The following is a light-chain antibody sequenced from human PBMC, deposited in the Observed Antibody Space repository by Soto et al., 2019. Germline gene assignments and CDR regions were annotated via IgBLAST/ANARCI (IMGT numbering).Light chain of an antibody. V-gene: IGKV3-15*01. CDR3: QQYNDWPRT. Sequence: ETVMTQSPATLSVSPGERATLSCRASQTVGSNLAWYQQTPGRAPSLLIYGASTRATGIPARFSGGGSGTECTLTISSLQSEDFAVYYCQQYNDWPRTFGQGTKVEI. CDR1: QTVGSN. J-gene: IGKJ1*01. CDR2: GAS.